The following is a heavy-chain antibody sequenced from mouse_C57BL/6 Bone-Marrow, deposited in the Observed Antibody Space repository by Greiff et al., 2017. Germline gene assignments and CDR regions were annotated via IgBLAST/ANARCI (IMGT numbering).Heavy chain of an antibody. CDR3: ARHDGYYPWFSY. V-gene: IGHV5-2*03. Sequence: EVTLVESGGGLVQPGESLKLSCESNEYEFPSHDMSWVRKTPEKRLELVAAINSDGGSTYYPYTMERRFIISRDNTKKTLYLQMISLSSESTALYYCARHDGYYPWFSYWGQGTLVTVSA. D-gene: IGHD2-3*01. CDR2: INSDGGST. J-gene: IGHJ3*01. CDR1: EYEFPSHD.